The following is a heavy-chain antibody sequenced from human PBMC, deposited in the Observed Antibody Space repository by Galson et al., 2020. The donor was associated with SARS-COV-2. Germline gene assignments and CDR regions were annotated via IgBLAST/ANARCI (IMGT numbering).Heavy chain of an antibody. V-gene: IGHV3-30*18. D-gene: IGHD3-10*01. J-gene: IGHJ4*02. CDR3: AKDPTRLLWFGELGGDY. Sequence: GESLKISCAAPGFTFSSYGIHWVRQAPGKGLAWVAVISYDGSNKYYADSVKGRFTISRDNSKNTLYLQMNSLRAEDTAVYYCAKDPTRLLWFGELGGDYWGQGTLVTVSS. CDR1: GFTFSSYG. CDR2: ISYDGSNK.